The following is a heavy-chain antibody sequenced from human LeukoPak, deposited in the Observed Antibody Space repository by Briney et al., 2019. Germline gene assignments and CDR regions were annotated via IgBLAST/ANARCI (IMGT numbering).Heavy chain of an antibody. D-gene: IGHD1-20*01. CDR3: ARDNWNEFDP. CDR1: GYRFSSNG. J-gene: IGHJ5*02. CDR2: VSTYNSDT. Sequence: SVKVSCKASGYRFSSNGISWVRQAPGQGLEWVGWVSTYNSDTNSAPKFQGRVTMTRDTFTSTVYMELRGLRTDDTAVYYCARDNWNEFDPWGQGTLVTVSS. V-gene: IGHV1-18*01.